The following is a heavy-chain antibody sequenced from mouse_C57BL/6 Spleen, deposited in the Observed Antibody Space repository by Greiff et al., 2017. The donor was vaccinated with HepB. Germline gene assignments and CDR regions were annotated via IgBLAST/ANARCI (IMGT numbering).Heavy chain of an antibody. CDR1: GFTFSSYA. V-gene: IGHV5-4*01. Sequence: EVMLVESGGGLVKPGGSLKLSCAASGFTFSSYAMSWVRQTPEKRLEWVATISDGGSYTYYPDNVKGRFTISRDNAKNNLYLQMSHLKSEDTAMYYCARDGYYVLYAMDYWGQGTSVTVSS. J-gene: IGHJ4*01. CDR2: ISDGGSYT. CDR3: ARDGYYVLYAMDY. D-gene: IGHD2-3*01.